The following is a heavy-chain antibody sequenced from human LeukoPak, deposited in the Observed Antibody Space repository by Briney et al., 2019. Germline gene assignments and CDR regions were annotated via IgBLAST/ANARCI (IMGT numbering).Heavy chain of an antibody. J-gene: IGHJ6*02. CDR1: GGSVSSSGYF. CDR3: ASGYYAMDV. Sequence: PSETLSLTCTVSGGSVSSSGYFWGWVRQPPGKGLEWMGSVDSGGNTYYIPSLKSRLTISLDTSKNQYSLKLRSVTAADTAVYYCASGYYAMDVWGQGTTVTVSS. V-gene: IGHV4-39*07. CDR2: VDSGGNT.